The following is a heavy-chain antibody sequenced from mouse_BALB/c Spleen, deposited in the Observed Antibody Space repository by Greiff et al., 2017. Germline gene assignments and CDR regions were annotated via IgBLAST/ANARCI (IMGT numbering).Heavy chain of an antibody. D-gene: IGHD3-1*01. Sequence: QVQLQQPGAELVKPGASVKLSCKASGYTFTSYWMHWVKQRPGQGLEWIGEIDPSDSYTNYNQKFKGKATLTVDKSSSTAYMQLSSLTSEDSSVYYCATGGQLGADWGQGTLVTVSA. CDR1: GYTFTSYW. V-gene: IGHV1-69*02. J-gene: IGHJ3*01. CDR2: IDPSDSYT. CDR3: ATGGQLGAD.